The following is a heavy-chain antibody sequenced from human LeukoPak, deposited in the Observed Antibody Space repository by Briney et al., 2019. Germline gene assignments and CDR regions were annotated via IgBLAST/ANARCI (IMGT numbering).Heavy chain of an antibody. Sequence: PGGSLRLSCAASGFTFSFYSMNWVRQAPGKGLEWISSISSSSNYIYYADSVKGRFTISGDNAKNSLYLQMNSLRADDTAMYYCARDLHGESCTTPNCSWGQGTLVTVSS. D-gene: IGHD3-10*01. CDR2: ISSSSNYI. J-gene: IGHJ4*02. V-gene: IGHV3-21*01. CDR1: GFTFSFYS. CDR3: ARDLHGESCTTPNCS.